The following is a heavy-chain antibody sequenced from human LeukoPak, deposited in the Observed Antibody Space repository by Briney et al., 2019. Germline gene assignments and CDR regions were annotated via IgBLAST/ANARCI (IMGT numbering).Heavy chain of an antibody. J-gene: IGHJ4*02. Sequence: PGGSLRLSCEASGFTFSTYSMNWVRQAPGKGLEWVSSISSSSSYIYYADSVKGRFTISRDNAKNSLYLQMNSLRAEDTAVYYCASSVIMVRGVDTDYWGQGTLVTVSS. D-gene: IGHD3-10*01. CDR1: GFTFSTYS. V-gene: IGHV3-21*01. CDR3: ASSVIMVRGVDTDY. CDR2: ISSSSSYI.